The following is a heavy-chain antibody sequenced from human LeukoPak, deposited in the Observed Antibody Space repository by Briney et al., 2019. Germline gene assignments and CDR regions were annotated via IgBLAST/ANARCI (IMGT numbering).Heavy chain of an antibody. V-gene: IGHV1-46*01. CDR3: ARDIIYYYDSSGYSAGSAFDI. CDR1: GYTFTSYY. Sequence: VSVKVSCKASGYTFTSYYMHWVRQAPGQGLEWMGIINPSGGSTSYAQKFQGRVTMTRDTSISTAYMELSRLRSDDTAVYYCARDIIYYYDSSGYSAGSAFDIWGQGTMVTVSS. D-gene: IGHD3-22*01. J-gene: IGHJ3*02. CDR2: INPSGGST.